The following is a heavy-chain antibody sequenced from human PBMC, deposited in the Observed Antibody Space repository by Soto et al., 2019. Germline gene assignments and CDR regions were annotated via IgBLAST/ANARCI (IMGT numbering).Heavy chain of an antibody. CDR2: IDPSDSYT. CDR1: GYIFTSYW. CDR3: ARHTYYDSSGYYWPYYYGMDV. Sequence: GESLKISCNGSGYIFTSYWISWVRQMPGKGLEWMGRIDPSDSYTNYSPSFQGHVTISADKSISTAYLQWSSLKASDTAMYYCARHTYYDSSGYYWPYYYGMDVWGQGTTVTVSS. D-gene: IGHD3-22*01. V-gene: IGHV5-10-1*01. J-gene: IGHJ6*02.